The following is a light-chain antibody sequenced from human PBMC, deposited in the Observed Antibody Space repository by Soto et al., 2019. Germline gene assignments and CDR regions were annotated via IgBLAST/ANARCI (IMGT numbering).Light chain of an antibody. CDR3: QQYKNYPFT. CDR2: DAS. V-gene: IGKV1-5*01. Sequence: DIQMTQSPSTLSASVGDRVSITCRASQSISSWLAWYQEKPGKAPKLLIYDASSLQSGVPSRFSGSESGAEFTLTISGLQPDDFATYYCQQYKNYPFTFGPATKV. J-gene: IGKJ3*01. CDR1: QSISSW.